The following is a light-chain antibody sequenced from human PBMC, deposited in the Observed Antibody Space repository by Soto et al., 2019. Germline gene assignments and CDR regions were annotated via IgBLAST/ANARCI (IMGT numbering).Light chain of an antibody. CDR1: SADVGGYKY. CDR2: DVT. CDR3: ISYTSSDTYV. Sequence: QSVLTQPASVSGSPGQSITISCTGTSADVGGYKYVSWLQQHPGKVPKLLISDVTSRPSGVSNRFSGSKSGNTASLIISGLLAEAEGDYYCISYTSSDTYVFGTGTKVTV. J-gene: IGLJ1*01. V-gene: IGLV2-14*01.